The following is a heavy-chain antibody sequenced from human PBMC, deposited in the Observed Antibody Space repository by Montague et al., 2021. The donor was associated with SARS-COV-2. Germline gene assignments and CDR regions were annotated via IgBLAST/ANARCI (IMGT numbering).Heavy chain of an antibody. Sequence: SETLSLTCTVSGGSISSNYWHWIRQPPRTGLEWLSYTSHDDYTTNNPYLTRRSTMSIDRAKSLNSLTMTSVTAADTAVYSCERGGANSAADAFDLWGQGTMVTVSA. CDR3: ERGGANSAADAFDL. CDR2: TSHDDYT. CDR1: GGSISSNY. D-gene: IGHD1-26*01. V-gene: IGHV4-59*12. J-gene: IGHJ3*01.